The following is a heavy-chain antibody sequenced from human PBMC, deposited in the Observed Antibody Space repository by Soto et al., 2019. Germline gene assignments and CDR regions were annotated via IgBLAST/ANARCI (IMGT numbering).Heavy chain of an antibody. J-gene: IGHJ5*02. D-gene: IGHD2-15*01. CDR2: INPNSGGT. Sequence: QVQLVQSGAEVKQPGASVKVSCKASGYTFTGYYMHWVRQAPGQGLEWMGWINPNSGGTNYAQKFQGWVTMTRDTSISTAYMELSRLRSDDTAVYYCARGGDLYCSGGSCYSWFDPWGQGTLVTVSS. CDR1: GYTFTGYY. CDR3: ARGGDLYCSGGSCYSWFDP. V-gene: IGHV1-2*04.